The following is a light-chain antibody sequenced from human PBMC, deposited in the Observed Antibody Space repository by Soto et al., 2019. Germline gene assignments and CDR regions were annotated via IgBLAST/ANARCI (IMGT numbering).Light chain of an antibody. J-gene: IGKJ5*01. Sequence: DIPMTQSPSSLSASVGDRVTITCRASQTITNYLNWYQQKPGKAPKLLIYAASSLQRGVPSRFSGGGSGTDFTLTISSLQPEDFATYYCQQSYSVPLTFGQGTRLEIK. CDR3: QQSYSVPLT. V-gene: IGKV1-39*01. CDR1: QTITNY. CDR2: AAS.